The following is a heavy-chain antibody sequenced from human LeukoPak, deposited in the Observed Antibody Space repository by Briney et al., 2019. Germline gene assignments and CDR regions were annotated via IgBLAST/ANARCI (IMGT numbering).Heavy chain of an antibody. J-gene: IGHJ3*02. Sequence: SETLSLTCTVSGASISSGSYYWSWIRQPAGKGLEWIGRIYTSGSTNYNPSLKSRVTISVDTSKNQFSLKLSSVTAADTAVYYCAREKHELEPLPFDIWGQGTMVTVSS. D-gene: IGHD1-1*01. CDR3: AREKHELEPLPFDI. V-gene: IGHV4-61*02. CDR1: GASISSGSYY. CDR2: IYTSGST.